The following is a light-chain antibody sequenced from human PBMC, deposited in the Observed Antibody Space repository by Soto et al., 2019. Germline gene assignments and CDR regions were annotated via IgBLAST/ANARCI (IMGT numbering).Light chain of an antibody. CDR1: SSDVGGYKY. CDR2: DVT. V-gene: IGLV2-14*01. CDR3: SSFTSSSPSYV. Sequence: QSALTQPASVSGSPGQSITISCTGTSSDVGGYKYVSWYQQHPGKAPKLMIYDVTNRPSGVSDRCSGSTSGTTASLTISGLQARDEADYNCSSFTSSSPSYVSGTGPKLPVL. J-gene: IGLJ1*01.